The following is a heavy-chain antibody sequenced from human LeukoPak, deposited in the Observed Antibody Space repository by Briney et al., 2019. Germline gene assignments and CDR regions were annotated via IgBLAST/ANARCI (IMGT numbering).Heavy chain of an antibody. D-gene: IGHD3-10*01. Sequence: SETLSLTCTVSDGSISTSSYYWGWTRQPPGKGLEWIGSIYYSGSTHYNPSLKSRVTISIDTSKNQFSLKLSSVIAADTAMYYCARDLSTYYYGSGSANWFDPWGQGTLVTVSS. CDR1: DGSISTSSYY. J-gene: IGHJ5*02. CDR2: IYYSGST. V-gene: IGHV4-39*07. CDR3: ARDLSTYYYGSGSANWFDP.